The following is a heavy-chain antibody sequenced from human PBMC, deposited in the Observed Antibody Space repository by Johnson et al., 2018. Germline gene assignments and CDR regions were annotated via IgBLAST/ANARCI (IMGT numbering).Heavy chain of an antibody. J-gene: IGHJ6*04. V-gene: IGHV3-9*01. CDR3: AKGGGPNYSCYHIEA. CDR1: GFTFSGHA. D-gene: IGHD3-10*01. Sequence: VQLVESGGGLVQPGGSLRLSCVASGFTFSGHAMSWVRQAPGKGLEWVSVISWNSGSLGYVDSVKGRFTISRDNAKNSLYLQMNSLRAEDTALYYCAKGGGPNYSCYHIEAWGEGTTGTVSS. CDR2: ISWNSGSL.